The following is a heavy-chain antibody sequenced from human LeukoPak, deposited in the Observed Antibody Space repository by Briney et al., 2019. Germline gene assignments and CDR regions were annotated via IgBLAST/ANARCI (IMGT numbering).Heavy chain of an antibody. J-gene: IGHJ5*02. Sequence: PGGSLRLSCAASGFTFSDYYMSWIRQAPGKGLEWVSYISSSGSTIYYADSVKGRFTTSRDNAKNSLYLQMNSLRAEDTAVYYCARAQPMVANWFDPWGQGTLVTVSS. CDR2: ISSSGSTI. V-gene: IGHV3-11*01. D-gene: IGHD3-10*01. CDR3: ARAQPMVANWFDP. CDR1: GFTFSDYY.